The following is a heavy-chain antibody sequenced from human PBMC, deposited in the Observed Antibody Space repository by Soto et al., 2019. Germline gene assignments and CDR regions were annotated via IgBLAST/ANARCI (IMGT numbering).Heavy chain of an antibody. D-gene: IGHD4-17*01. Sequence: QLQLQESGPGLVKPSETLSLTCTVSGGSISSSTYYWGWIRQPPGKGLEWIGMIYYSGTAYYNPSLKSRVTISIDTSKNQFSLRLSSVTAADTAVYYCARHGVAYGDYASYYYYGMDVWGRGTTVTVSS. CDR3: ARHGVAYGDYASYYYYGMDV. J-gene: IGHJ6*02. CDR2: IYYSGTA. V-gene: IGHV4-39*01. CDR1: GGSISSSTYY.